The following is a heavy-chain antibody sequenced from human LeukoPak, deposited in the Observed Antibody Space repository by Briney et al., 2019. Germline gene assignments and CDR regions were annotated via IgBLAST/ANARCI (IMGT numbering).Heavy chain of an antibody. CDR2: IYSGGST. J-gene: IGHJ4*02. V-gene: IGHV3-53*01. CDR1: GFTVSSNY. CDR3: ASAQRYYDFWSGSWDSYYFDY. Sequence: GGSLRLSCVASGFTVSSNYMSWVRQAPGKGLEWVSVIYSGGSTYYADSVKGRFTISRDNSKNTLYLQMNSLRAEDTAVYYCASAQRYYDFWSGSWDSYYFDYWGQGTLVTVSS. D-gene: IGHD3-3*01.